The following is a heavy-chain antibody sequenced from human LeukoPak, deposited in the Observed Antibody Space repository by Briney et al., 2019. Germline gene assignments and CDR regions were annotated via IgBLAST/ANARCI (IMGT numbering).Heavy chain of an antibody. CDR2: IKQDGNEK. D-gene: IGHD3-22*01. V-gene: IGHV3-7*01. CDR1: GFTFSRSW. CDR3: AKPEDSTGYYYFDY. J-gene: IGHJ4*02. Sequence: GGSLRLSCAASGFTFSRSWMSWVRQAPGKGLEWVANIKQDGNEKYYVDSVKGRFTISRDNGKNSLYLQMNSLRVEDTAVYYCAKPEDSTGYYYFDYWGQGALVTVSS.